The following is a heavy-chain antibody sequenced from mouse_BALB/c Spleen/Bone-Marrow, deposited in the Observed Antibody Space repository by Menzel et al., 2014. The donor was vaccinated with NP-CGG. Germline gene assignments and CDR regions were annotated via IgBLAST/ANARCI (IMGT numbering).Heavy chain of an antibody. CDR3: ARPGNYDSTLAY. CDR2: IHYSGST. D-gene: IGHD2-4*01. CDR1: GYSITSGYS. Sequence: EVKLVESGPDLVKPSQSLSLTCTVTGYSITSGYSWHWIRQLPENKLEWMGYIHYSGSTNYNPSLKSRISITRDTSKNQFFLQLNSVTTEDTATYYCARPGNYDSTLAYWGQGTLVTVSA. V-gene: IGHV3-1*02. J-gene: IGHJ3*01.